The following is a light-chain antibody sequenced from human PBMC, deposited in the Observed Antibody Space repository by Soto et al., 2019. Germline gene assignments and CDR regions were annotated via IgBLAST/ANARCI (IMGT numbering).Light chain of an antibody. CDR1: SSNIGSKT. J-gene: IGLJ1*01. V-gene: IGLV1-44*01. CDR2: NNH. Sequence: QSVLTQAPSASGTPGQRVTISCSGSSSNIGSKTVNWYQQLPGMAPKLLIFNNHQRPSGVPDRFSGSKSGTSASLAISGLQSEDEADYYCAARDDSLNPCVFGTGTKVTVL. CDR3: AARDDSLNPCV.